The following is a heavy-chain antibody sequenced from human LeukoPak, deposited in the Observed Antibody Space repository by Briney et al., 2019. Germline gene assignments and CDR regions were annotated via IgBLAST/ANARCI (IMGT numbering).Heavy chain of an antibody. Sequence: SETLSLTCTVSGGSISSYYWSWIRQPPGKGLEWIGYIYYSGSTNYNPSLKSRVTISVDTSKNQFSLKLSSVTAAATAVYYCARGLYYYDSSGYYILDYWGQGTLVTVSS. CDR3: ARGLYYYDSSGYYILDY. V-gene: IGHV4-59*01. D-gene: IGHD3-22*01. CDR2: IYYSGST. CDR1: GGSISSYY. J-gene: IGHJ4*02.